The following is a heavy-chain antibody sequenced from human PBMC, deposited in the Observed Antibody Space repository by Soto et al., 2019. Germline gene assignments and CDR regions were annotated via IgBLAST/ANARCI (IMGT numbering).Heavy chain of an antibody. J-gene: IGHJ4*02. CDR3: AKDITSGPDHY. D-gene: IGHD5-12*01. V-gene: IGHV3-9*01. CDR2: ISWNSGSI. Sequence: EVQLVESGGGLVQPGRSLRLSCAASGFTFDGYAMHWVRQAPGKGLEWVSGISWNSGSIGYADSVKGRFTISRDNAKNSLYLQMNSLRAEDTALYYCAKDITSGPDHYWGQGTLVTVSS. CDR1: GFTFDGYA.